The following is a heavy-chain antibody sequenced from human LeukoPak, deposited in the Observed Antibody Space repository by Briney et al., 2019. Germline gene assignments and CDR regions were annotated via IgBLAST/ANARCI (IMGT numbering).Heavy chain of an antibody. V-gene: IGHV3-11*04. CDR2: ISTSGSTI. D-gene: IGHD3-3*01. Sequence: GGSLRLSCAASGFTFSGYYMSWIRQAPGKGLEWVSYISTSGSTIYYADSVKGRFTISRDDAKNSLYLQMNSLRAGDTAVYYCARDRNTDFWSGYYTNYFDDWGQGTLVSVSS. CDR1: GFTFSGYY. J-gene: IGHJ4*02. CDR3: ARDRNTDFWSGYYTNYFDD.